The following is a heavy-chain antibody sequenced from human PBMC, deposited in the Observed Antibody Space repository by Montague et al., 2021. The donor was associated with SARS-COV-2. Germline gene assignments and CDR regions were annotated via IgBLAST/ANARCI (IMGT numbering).Heavy chain of an antibody. CDR3: ARDNPVLWFGETYAFDI. V-gene: IGHV4-4*07. Sequence: SETLSLTCTVSGGSISSYYWSWIRQPAGKGLEWIGRIHTSGSTNYNPSLKSRVTMSVDTSKNQFSLKLSSVTAADTAVYYCARDNPVLWFGETYAFDIWGQGTMVTVSS. CDR2: IHTSGST. J-gene: IGHJ3*02. D-gene: IGHD3-10*01. CDR1: GGSISSYY.